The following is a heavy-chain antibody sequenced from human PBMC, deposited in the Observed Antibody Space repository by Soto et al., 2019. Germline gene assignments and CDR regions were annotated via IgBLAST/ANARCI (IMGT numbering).Heavy chain of an antibody. J-gene: IGHJ5*02. D-gene: IGHD2-21*02. CDR1: GFTFSSYA. CDR3: ARPNCGGDCYSRSWFDP. V-gene: IGHV3-30-3*01. CDR2: ISYDGSNK. Sequence: GGSLRLSCAASGFTFSSYAMHWVRQAPGKGLEWVAVISYDGSNKYYADSVKGRFTISRDNSKNTLYLQMNSLRAEDTAVYYCARPNCGGDCYSRSWFDPWGQGTLVTVSS.